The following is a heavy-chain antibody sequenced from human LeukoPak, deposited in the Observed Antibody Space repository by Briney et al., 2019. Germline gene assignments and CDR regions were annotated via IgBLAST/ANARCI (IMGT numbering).Heavy chain of an antibody. CDR1: GYTFTGYY. J-gene: IGHJ3*02. CDR2: INPNSGGT. CDR3: ARTYGSGEGAFDI. V-gene: IGHV1-2*02. Sequence: ASVKVSCKASGYTFTGYYMHWVRQAPGQGLERMGWINPNSGGTNYAQKFQGRVTMTRDTSISTAYMELSRLRSDDTAVYYCARTYGSGEGAFDIWGQGTMVTVSS. D-gene: IGHD3-10*01.